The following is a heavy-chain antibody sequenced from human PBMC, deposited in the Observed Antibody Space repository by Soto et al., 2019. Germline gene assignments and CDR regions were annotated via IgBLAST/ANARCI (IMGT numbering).Heavy chain of an antibody. J-gene: IGHJ6*02. CDR1: GYTFTSYG. CDR3: AREDRYDYYYYGMDV. D-gene: IGHD2-21*02. Sequence: VSCTASGYTFTSYGISWVRQVPGQGLEWMGWISAYNGNTNYAQKLQGRVTMTTDTSTSTAYMELRSLRSDDTAVYYCAREDRYDYYYYGMDVWGQGTTVTVSS. V-gene: IGHV1-18*04. CDR2: ISAYNGNT.